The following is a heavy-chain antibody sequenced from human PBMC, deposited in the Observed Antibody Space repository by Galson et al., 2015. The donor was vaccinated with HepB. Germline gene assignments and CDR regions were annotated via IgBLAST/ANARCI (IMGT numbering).Heavy chain of an antibody. V-gene: IGHV3-30-3*01. Sequence: SLRLSCAASEFSFRNYAMHWVRQAPGKGLEWVAVISYDGTSKYYVDSVKGRFTISRDNSKNTLYLQMNSLRAEDTAVYYCARDSGGSDLDLASDYWGQGTLITVSS. CDR2: ISYDGTSK. D-gene: IGHD1-26*01. CDR1: EFSFRNYA. J-gene: IGHJ4*02. CDR3: ARDSGGSDLDLASDY.